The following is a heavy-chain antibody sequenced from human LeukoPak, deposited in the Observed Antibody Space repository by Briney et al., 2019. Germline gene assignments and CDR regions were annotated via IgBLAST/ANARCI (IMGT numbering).Heavy chain of an antibody. V-gene: IGHV4-59*08. CDR1: DGSISSYY. Sequence: SETLSLTCTVSDGSISSYYWSWIRQPPGKGLEWIGYFYYSGSIKYNPSLKSRVTISVDTSKNQFSLKLSSETAADTAVYYCARPYSSAWYGAFHIWGQGTKVTVSS. D-gene: IGHD6-19*01. CDR2: FYYSGSI. CDR3: ARPYSSAWYGAFHI. J-gene: IGHJ3*02.